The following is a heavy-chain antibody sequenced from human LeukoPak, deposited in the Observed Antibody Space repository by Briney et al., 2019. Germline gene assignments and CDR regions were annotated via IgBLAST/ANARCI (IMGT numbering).Heavy chain of an antibody. D-gene: IGHD3-16*01. J-gene: IGHJ4*02. V-gene: IGHV1-3*01. CDR3: ARVNRPGGVIHY. CDR1: GYTFTSYA. CDR2: INAGNGNT. Sequence: ASVKVSCKASGYTFTSYAMHWVRQAPGQRLEWMGWINAGNGNTKYSQKFQGRVTITRDTFASTAYMELSSLRSEDTAVYYCARVNRPGGVIHYWGQGTLVTVSS.